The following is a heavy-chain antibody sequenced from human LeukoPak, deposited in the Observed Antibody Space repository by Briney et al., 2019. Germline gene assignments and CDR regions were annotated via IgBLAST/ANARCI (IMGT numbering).Heavy chain of an antibody. Sequence: PSETLSLTCTVSGASISSYYWNWIRQPPGTGLEWIGYISYSGSTNYNPSLKSRVTISVDTSKNQFSLKLNSVTAADTAVYYCARAPPCSGGSCYSGYFDCWGQGTLVTVSS. D-gene: IGHD2-15*01. CDR3: ARAPPCSGGSCYSGYFDC. CDR1: GASISSYY. V-gene: IGHV4-59*01. CDR2: ISYSGST. J-gene: IGHJ4*02.